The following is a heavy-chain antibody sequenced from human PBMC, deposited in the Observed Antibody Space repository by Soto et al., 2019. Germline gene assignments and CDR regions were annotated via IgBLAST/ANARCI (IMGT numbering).Heavy chain of an antibody. D-gene: IGHD2-2*03. V-gene: IGHV3-23*01. CDR1: GFTFSDFA. CDR3: AKMEGMDPWAYSFDY. CDR2: IYGGGNGP. J-gene: IGHJ4*02. Sequence: VPPGGSLRLSCAATGFTFSDFAMSWVRQAPGKGLEWVSRIYGGGNGPHYADSVKGRVTISRDNSKNTLYLQMNSLRAEDTAVYYCAKMEGMDPWAYSFDYWGQGTLVTVSS.